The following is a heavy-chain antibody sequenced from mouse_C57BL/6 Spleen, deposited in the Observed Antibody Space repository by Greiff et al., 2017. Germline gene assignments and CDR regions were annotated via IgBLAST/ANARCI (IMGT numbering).Heavy chain of an antibody. CDR1: GFTFSNYW. CDR3: TGVRYYGSSYYFDY. Sequence: EVKVEESGGGLVQPGGSMKLSCVASGFTFSNYWMNWVRQSPEKGLEWVAQIRLKSDNYATHYAESVKGRFTISRDDSKSSVYLQMNNLRAEDTGIYYCTGVRYYGSSYYFDYWGQGTTLTVSS. J-gene: IGHJ2*01. V-gene: IGHV6-3*01. CDR2: IRLKSDNYAT. D-gene: IGHD1-1*01.